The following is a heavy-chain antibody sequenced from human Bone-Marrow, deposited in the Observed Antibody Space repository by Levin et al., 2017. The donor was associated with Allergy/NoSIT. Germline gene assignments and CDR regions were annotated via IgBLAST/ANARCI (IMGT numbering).Heavy chain of an antibody. D-gene: IGHD6-13*01. CDR3: AKGEAVPPADGMDV. V-gene: IGHV3-30*18. CDR1: GFTFSAFG. Sequence: GGSLRLSCAASGFTFSAFGMHWVRQAPGKGLEWVADISYDGSNKYYADSVKGRFTISRDNSKNTLYLQMNSLRVEDTAVYYCAKGEAVPPADGMDVWGQGTTVTVSS. J-gene: IGHJ6*02. CDR2: ISYDGSNK.